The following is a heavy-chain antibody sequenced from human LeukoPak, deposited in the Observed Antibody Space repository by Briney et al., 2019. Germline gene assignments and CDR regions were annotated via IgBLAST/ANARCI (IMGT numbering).Heavy chain of an antibody. CDR2: IYSGGST. V-gene: IGHV3-66*01. Sequence: GGSLRLSCAASGFTVSSNYMSWVRQAPGKGLEWVSVIYSGGSTYYADSVKGRFTISRDNSKNTLYLQMNSLRAEDTAVYYCARAHNYDYVWGSYRPTPTHWSDPWGQGTLVTVSS. J-gene: IGHJ5*02. CDR1: GFTVSSNY. D-gene: IGHD3-16*02. CDR3: ARAHNYDYVWGSYRPTPTHWSDP.